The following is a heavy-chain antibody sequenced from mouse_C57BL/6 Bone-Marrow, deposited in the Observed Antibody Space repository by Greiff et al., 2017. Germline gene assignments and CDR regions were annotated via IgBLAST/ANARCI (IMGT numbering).Heavy chain of an antibody. J-gene: IGHJ4*01. CDR3: ARGPFYYSSNSLAMDD. D-gene: IGHD1-1*01. Sequence: EVQLQQSGPELVKPGASVKISCKASGYTFTDYYMNWVKQSPGKSLEWIGDINPNNGGTSYNQKFKGKATLTVDKSSSTAYMELRSLTSEDSAVXYCARGPFYYSSNSLAMDDWGQGTSVTVSS. CDR2: INPNNGGT. CDR1: GYTFTDYY. V-gene: IGHV1-26*01.